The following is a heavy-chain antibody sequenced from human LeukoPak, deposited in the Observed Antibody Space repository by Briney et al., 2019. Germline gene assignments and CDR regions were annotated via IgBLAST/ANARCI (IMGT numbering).Heavy chain of an antibody. CDR1: GGSISSYY. CDR2: VYTSGST. V-gene: IGHV4-4*07. J-gene: IGHJ5*02. Sequence: PSETLSLTCTVSGGSISSYYWSWIRQPAGKGLEWIGRVYTSGSTNYNPSLKSRVTMSVDRSKNQFSLNLSSVTAADTAVYYCARTIVVVPPAGEARINWFDPWGQGTLVTVSS. D-gene: IGHD2-2*01. CDR3: ARTIVVVPPAGEARINWFDP.